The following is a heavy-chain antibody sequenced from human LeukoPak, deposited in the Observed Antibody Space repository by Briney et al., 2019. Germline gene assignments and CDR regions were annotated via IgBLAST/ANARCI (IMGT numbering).Heavy chain of an antibody. CDR1: GYTFTSYD. Sequence: VASVKVSCKASGYTFTSYDINWVRQATGQGLEWMGWMSPNSGNTGYAQKFQGRVTMTRNTSISTAYMELSSLRSEDTAVYYCARVRGVYYYYGMDVWGQGTTVTVSS. CDR3: ARVRGVYYYYGMDV. CDR2: MSPNSGNT. J-gene: IGHJ6*02. D-gene: IGHD1-26*01. V-gene: IGHV1-8*01.